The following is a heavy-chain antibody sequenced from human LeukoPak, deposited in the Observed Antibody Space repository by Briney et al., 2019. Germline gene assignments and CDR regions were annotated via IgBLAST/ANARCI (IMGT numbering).Heavy chain of an antibody. D-gene: IGHD4-17*01. CDR2: ISGSGGST. CDR3: ANLAGGDYVNFDY. CDR1: GFTFSSYG. J-gene: IGHJ4*02. V-gene: IGHV3-23*01. Sequence: GGSLRLSCAASGFTFSSYGMSWVRQAPGKGLEWVSAISGSGGSTYYADSVKGRFTISRDNSKNTLYLQMNSLRAEDTAVYYCANLAGGDYVNFDYWGQGTLVTVSS.